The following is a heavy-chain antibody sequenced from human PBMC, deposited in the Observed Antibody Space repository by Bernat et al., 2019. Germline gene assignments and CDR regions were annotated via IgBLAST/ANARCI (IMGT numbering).Heavy chain of an antibody. J-gene: IGHJ3*02. CDR2: IYYGGST. D-gene: IGHD5-12*01. V-gene: IGHV4-39*01. CDR3: AREGLGSGGAFDI. CDR1: GGSISSSSYY. Sequence: QLQLQESGPGLVKPSETLSLTCTASGGSISSSSYYWGRIRQPPGKGLEWIGSIYYGGSTYYNPSLKSRVTISVDTSKSQFYLELSLVTAADTAVYYCAREGLGSGGAFDIWGQGTMVTVSS.